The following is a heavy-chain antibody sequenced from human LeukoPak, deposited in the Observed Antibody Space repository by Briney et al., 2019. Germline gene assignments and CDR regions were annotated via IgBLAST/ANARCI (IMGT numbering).Heavy chain of an antibody. V-gene: IGHV4-39*07. Sequence: SETLSLTCTVSGGSISSSSYYWGWIRQPPGKGLEWIGSIYYSGSTYHNPSLKSRVTISVDTSKNQFSLKLSSVTAADTAVYYCASGYYALSDAFDIWGQGTMVTVSS. J-gene: IGHJ3*02. D-gene: IGHD2/OR15-2a*01. CDR2: IYYSGST. CDR1: GGSISSSSYY. CDR3: ASGYYALSDAFDI.